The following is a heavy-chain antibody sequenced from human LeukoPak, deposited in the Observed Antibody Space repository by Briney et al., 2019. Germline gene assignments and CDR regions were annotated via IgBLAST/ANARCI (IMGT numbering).Heavy chain of an antibody. D-gene: IGHD5-12*01. CDR2: TRNKANSYTT. CDR1: GFTLSNYY. V-gene: IGHV3-72*01. J-gene: IGHJ4*02. CDR3: ARGLRSFDC. Sequence: TGGSLRLSCAASGFTLSNYYMDWVRQAPGEGLEWVGRTRNKANSYTTEYAASVKGRFTISRDDSESLLYLQMNSLKTEDTAVYYCARGLRSFDCWGQGTLVTVSS.